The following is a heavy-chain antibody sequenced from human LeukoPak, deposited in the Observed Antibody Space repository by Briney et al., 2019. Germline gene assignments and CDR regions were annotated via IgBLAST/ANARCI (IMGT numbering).Heavy chain of an antibody. V-gene: IGHV3-30*01. D-gene: IGHD2-15*01. CDR3: ARDGGY. CDR1: EFTFSSYA. J-gene: IGHJ4*02. CDR2: ISYDGSNK. Sequence: PGGSLRLSCAASEFTFSSYAMHWVRQAPGKGLEWVAVISYDGSNKYYADSVKGRFTISRDNSKNTLYLQMNSLRAEDTAVYYCARDGGYWGQGTLVTVSS.